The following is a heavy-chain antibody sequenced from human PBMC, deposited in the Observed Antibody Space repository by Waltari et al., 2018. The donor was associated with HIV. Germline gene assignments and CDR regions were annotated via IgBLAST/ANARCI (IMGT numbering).Heavy chain of an antibody. Sequence: QVQLPQWGAGLLKPSETMSLTCAAYGGSFSGYYWSWIRQPPGKGLEWLGAITHSESTHHNPSLQRRRTISVDTSKNQFSLKLSSVTAADTAVYYCARTYYYGSGSSHDYWGQGTLVTVSS. V-gene: IGHV4-34*01. CDR1: GGSFSGYY. D-gene: IGHD3-10*01. CDR3: ARTYYYGSGSSHDY. J-gene: IGHJ4*02. CDR2: ITHSEST.